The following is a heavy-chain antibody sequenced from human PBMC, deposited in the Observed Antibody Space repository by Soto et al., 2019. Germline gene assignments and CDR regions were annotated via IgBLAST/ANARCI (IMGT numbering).Heavy chain of an antibody. CDR1: GVTFGDYA. CDR2: IRSKAYGGTT. D-gene: IGHD1-26*01. CDR3: TTRLGSYGPFDY. J-gene: IGHJ4*02. Sequence: GGSLKLYCTASGVTFGDYAMSWFRQAPGKGLEWVGFIRSKAYGGTTEYAASVKGRFTISRDDSKSIAYLQMNSLKTEDTAVYYCTTRLGSYGPFDYWGQGTLVTVSS. V-gene: IGHV3-49*03.